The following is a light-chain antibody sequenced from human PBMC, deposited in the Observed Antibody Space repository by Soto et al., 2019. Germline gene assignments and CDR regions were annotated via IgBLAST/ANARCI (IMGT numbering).Light chain of an antibody. CDR2: DTS. Sequence: EIVLTQSPATLSLSPGERATLSCRASQSVSSFLAWYQQKPGQAPTLLIYDTSNRATDIPARFSGSGSGTDFTLTISSLEPEDFAVYYCQQRSNRLLTFGGGTKVEIK. CDR1: QSVSSF. J-gene: IGKJ4*01. CDR3: QQRSNRLLT. V-gene: IGKV3-11*01.